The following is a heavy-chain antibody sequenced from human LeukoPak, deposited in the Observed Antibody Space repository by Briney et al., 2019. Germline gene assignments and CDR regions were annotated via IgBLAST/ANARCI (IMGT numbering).Heavy chain of an antibody. CDR1: GFTFSIYS. CDR2: ISGISSYI. CDR3: ARFETVSAHPLEY. J-gene: IGHJ4*02. Sequence: GGSLRLSCAASGFTFSIYSMNCARQAPGKGLEWVSSISGISSYILYADSVKGRFTISRDNAKNSLYLQMNSLRVEDTAVYYCARFETVSAHPLEYWGQGALVTVSS. V-gene: IGHV3-21*01. D-gene: IGHD2-15*01.